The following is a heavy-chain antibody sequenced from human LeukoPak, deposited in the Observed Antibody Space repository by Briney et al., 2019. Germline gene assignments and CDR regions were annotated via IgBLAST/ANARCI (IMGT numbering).Heavy chain of an antibody. Sequence: ASVKVSCKASGYTFTNYYIHWVRQAPGQGLEWMGLISPSGAGTIYAQRFQGRVTMTRDTSTSTVYMDLNSLRSEDTAVYYCARSSITVTHDIDHWGQGTLVTVSS. CDR2: ISPSGAGT. D-gene: IGHD3-9*01. J-gene: IGHJ4*02. CDR1: GYTFTNYY. V-gene: IGHV1-46*01. CDR3: ARSSITVTHDIDH.